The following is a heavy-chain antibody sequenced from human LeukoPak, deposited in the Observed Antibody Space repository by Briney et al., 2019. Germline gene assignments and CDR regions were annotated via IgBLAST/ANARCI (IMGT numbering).Heavy chain of an antibody. Sequence: QPGGSLRLSCAASGFTFSNYGLHWVRQAPGKGLEWVTFIRHDGRNKYYADSVKGRFTISRDNAKNSLYLQMNSLRAEDTAVYYCAELGITMIGGVWGKGTTVTISS. J-gene: IGHJ6*04. D-gene: IGHD3-10*02. CDR1: GFTFSNYG. CDR3: AELGITMIGGV. V-gene: IGHV3-30*02. CDR2: IRHDGRNK.